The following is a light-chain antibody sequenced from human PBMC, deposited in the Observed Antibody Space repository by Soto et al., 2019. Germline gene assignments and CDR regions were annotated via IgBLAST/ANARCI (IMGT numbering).Light chain of an antibody. Sequence: EIVLPQSPATLSLSPGARAPLSCGASQSVSSSYLAWYQQKPGQAPRLLIYGASTRATGIPARFSGSGSGTDFTLTISSLEPEDFAVYFCQQRHLWPITVGQGTRLEIK. CDR1: QSVSSSY. CDR3: QQRHLWPIT. CDR2: GAS. V-gene: IGKV3D-20*02. J-gene: IGKJ5*01.